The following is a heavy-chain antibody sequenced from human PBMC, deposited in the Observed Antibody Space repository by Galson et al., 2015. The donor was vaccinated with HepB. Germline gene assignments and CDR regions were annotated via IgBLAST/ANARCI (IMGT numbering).Heavy chain of an antibody. CDR1: GGTFCSYA. D-gene: IGHD6-6*01. CDR2: IIPIFGTA. V-gene: IGHV1-69*06. CDR3: ASPIPGYSSSAFDY. Sequence: SVKVSCKASGGTFCSYAISWVRQAPGQGLEWMGGIIPIFGTANYAQKFQGRVTITADKSTSTAYMELSSLRSEDTAVYYCASPIPGYSSSAFDYWGQGTLVTVSS. J-gene: IGHJ4*02.